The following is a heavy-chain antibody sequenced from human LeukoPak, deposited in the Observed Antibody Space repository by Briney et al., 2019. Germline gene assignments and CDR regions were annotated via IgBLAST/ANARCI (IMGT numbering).Heavy chain of an antibody. V-gene: IGHV4-59*01. CDR2: IYDSGSA. D-gene: IGHD3-3*01. CDR1: GGSITGYY. CDR3: ARVLQNYYHLDV. J-gene: IGHJ6*03. Sequence: TSETLSLTCAVYGGSITGYYWSWIRQTPGRGLEWVGFIYDSGSANYRSSLESRVTMTLDTSKNQFSLKLNSVTAADTAVYYCARVLQNYYHLDVWGKGTTVTVSS.